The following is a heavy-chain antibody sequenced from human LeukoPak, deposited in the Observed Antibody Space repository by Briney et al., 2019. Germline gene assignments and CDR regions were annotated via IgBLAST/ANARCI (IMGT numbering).Heavy chain of an antibody. V-gene: IGHV1-2*02. CDR1: GYTFTGYY. CDR2: INPNSGGT. CDR3: TRPYYDFWSGYADNWFDP. D-gene: IGHD3-3*01. J-gene: IGHJ5*02. Sequence: GASVKVSCKASGYTFTGYYMHWVRQAPGQGLEWMAWINPNSGGTNYAQKFQGRVTMTRDTSISTAYMELSRLRSDDTAVYYCTRPYYDFWSGYADNWFDPWGQGTLVTVSS.